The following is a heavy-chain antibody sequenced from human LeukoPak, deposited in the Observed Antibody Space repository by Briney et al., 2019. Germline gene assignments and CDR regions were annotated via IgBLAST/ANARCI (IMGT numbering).Heavy chain of an antibody. CDR1: GFTFSSYG. CDR3: ARDPSSGRYYPGDY. D-gene: IGHD6-19*01. CDR2: ISSRGSTI. Sequence: AGRSLRLSCAASGFTFSSYGMHWVRQAPGKGLEWVSYISSRGSTIYYADSVKGRFTISRDNAKNSLYLQMNSLRAEDTAVYYCARDPSSGRYYPGDYWGQGTLVTVSS. J-gene: IGHJ4*02. V-gene: IGHV3-48*04.